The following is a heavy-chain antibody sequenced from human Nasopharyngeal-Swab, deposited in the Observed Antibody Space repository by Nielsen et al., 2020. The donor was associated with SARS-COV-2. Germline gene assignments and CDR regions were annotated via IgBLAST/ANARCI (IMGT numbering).Heavy chain of an antibody. Sequence: ESLKISCAASGFTFSTYWMHWVRQAPGKGPVWVSRINSEGSSTTYADSVKGRFTISRDNAKNTLSLQMNSLRVEDTAVYYCARDLDCSSSDCYLDAFDIWGQGTAVTVSS. CDR3: ARDLDCSSSDCYLDAFDI. D-gene: IGHD2-2*01. CDR2: INSEGSST. J-gene: IGHJ3*02. V-gene: IGHV3-74*01. CDR1: GFTFSTYW.